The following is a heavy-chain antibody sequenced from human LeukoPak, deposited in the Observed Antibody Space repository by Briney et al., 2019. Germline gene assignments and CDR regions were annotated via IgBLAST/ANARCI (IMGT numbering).Heavy chain of an antibody. Sequence: GESLKISCKGSGYSFTSYWIGWVRQMPGKGLEWMGIIYPGDSDTTYSPSFQGQVTISADKSISTAYLQWSSLKASDTAMYYCARLGSEAGTADGPDYWGQGTLVTVSA. CDR2: IYPGDSDT. V-gene: IGHV5-51*01. J-gene: IGHJ4*02. CDR3: ARLGSEAGTADGPDY. CDR1: GYSFTSYW. D-gene: IGHD6-13*01.